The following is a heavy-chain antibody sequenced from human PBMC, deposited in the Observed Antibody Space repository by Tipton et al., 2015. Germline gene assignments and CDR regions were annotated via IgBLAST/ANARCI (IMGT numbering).Heavy chain of an antibody. Sequence: GSLRLSCAASGLAFDDNGMSWVRQVPGKGLEWVAGITWNAGRTDYADSVKGRFTISRGNGKNLLYLQMNSLRVEDTALYYCARDRGGFGDLMYYFDYWGQGTLVAVSS. J-gene: IGHJ4*02. D-gene: IGHD3-10*01. CDR1: GLAFDDNG. CDR3: ARDRGGFGDLMYYFDY. V-gene: IGHV3-20*04. CDR2: ITWNAGRT.